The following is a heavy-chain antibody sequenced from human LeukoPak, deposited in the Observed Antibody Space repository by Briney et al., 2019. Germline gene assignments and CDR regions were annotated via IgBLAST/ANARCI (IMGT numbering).Heavy chain of an antibody. CDR1: GGSISSGGYY. CDR3: ARGHRISGYYSY. CDR2: IYYSGST. D-gene: IGHD3-22*01. J-gene: IGHJ4*02. Sequence: SETLSLTCTVSGGSISSGGYYWSWIRQHPGKGLEWIGYIYYSGSTYYNPSLKSRVTISVDTSKNQFSLKLSSVTAADTAVYYCARGHRISGYYSYWGQGTLVTVSS. V-gene: IGHV4-31*03.